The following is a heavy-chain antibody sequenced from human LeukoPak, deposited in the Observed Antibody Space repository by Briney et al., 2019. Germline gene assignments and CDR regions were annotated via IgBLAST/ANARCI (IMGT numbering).Heavy chain of an antibody. D-gene: IGHD2-21*02. J-gene: IGHJ5*02. V-gene: IGHV4-34*01. CDR3: ARMDGYCGGDCYSGWFDP. CDR1: GGSFSGYY. Sequence: PSETLSLTCAVYGGSFSGYYWSWIRQPPGKGLEWIGEINHSGSTNYNPSLKSRVTISVDTSKNQFSLKLSSVTAADTAVYYCARMDGYCGGDCYSGWFDPWGQGTLVTVSS. CDR2: INHSGST.